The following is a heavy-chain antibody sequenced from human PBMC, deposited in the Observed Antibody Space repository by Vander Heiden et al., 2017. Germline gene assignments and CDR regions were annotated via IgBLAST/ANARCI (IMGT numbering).Heavy chain of an antibody. D-gene: IGHD6-19*01. CDR3: ASQTRVIGVAGGTYYFDY. V-gene: IGHV3-53*01. Sequence: EVQSVVSGGGLIHPGGSVRPSCAASGFTVSSHYMSWVRQGPGKGLGWVSIFCRGGSTWYAGPVKDRFTISRDNSKNTLYLQMNSLRAEDTAVYYCASQTRVIGVAGGTYYFDYWGQGTLVTVSS. J-gene: IGHJ4*02. CDR1: GFTVSSHY. CDR2: FCRGGST.